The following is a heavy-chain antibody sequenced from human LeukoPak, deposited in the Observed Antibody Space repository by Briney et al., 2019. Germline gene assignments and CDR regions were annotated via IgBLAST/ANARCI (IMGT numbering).Heavy chain of an antibody. D-gene: IGHD5-12*01. CDR3: ARFRYSGYYFDY. CDR1: GYTFTSYG. J-gene: IGHJ4*02. V-gene: IGHV1-18*04. CDR2: ISAYNGNT. Sequence: ASVKVSCKASGYTFTSYGISWVRQAPGQGLEWMGWISAYNGNTNYAQKLQGRVAMTTDTSTSTAYMELRSLRSDDTAVYYCARFRYSGYYFDYWGQGTLVTVSS.